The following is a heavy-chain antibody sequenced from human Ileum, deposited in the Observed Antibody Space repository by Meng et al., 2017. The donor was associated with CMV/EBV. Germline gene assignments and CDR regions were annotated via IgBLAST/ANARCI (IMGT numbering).Heavy chain of an antibody. Sequence: SCAVYGGSFSGYYWSWIRQPPGKGLEWIGEINHSGSTNYNPSLKSRVTISVDTSKNQFSLKLSSVTAADTAVYYCARGRSGYYYYYGMDVWGQGTTVTVSS. CDR1: GGSFSGYY. CDR2: INHSGST. V-gene: IGHV4-34*01. CDR3: ARGRSGYYYYYGMDV. J-gene: IGHJ6*02. D-gene: IGHD6-19*01.